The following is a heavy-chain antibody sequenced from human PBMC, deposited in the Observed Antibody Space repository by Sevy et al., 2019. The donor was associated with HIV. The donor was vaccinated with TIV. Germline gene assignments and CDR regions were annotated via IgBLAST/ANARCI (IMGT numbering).Heavy chain of an antibody. D-gene: IGHD1-1*01. CDR3: ARGTTEALSWFDP. V-gene: IGHV4-59*01. Sequence: SETLSLTCTVSGGSIDDYYWSWIRQPPGKALEWIGYIYYSGSTNYNPSLKSRVTISLDTSKNQFSLRLNSMTAADTAIYYCARGTTEALSWFDPWGQGTLVTVSS. J-gene: IGHJ5*02. CDR1: GGSIDDYY. CDR2: IYYSGST.